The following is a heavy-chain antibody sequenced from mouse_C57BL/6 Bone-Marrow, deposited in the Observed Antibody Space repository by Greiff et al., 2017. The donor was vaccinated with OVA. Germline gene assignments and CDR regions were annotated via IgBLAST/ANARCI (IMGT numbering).Heavy chain of an antibody. D-gene: IGHD1-1*01. Sequence: VQLQQPGAELVKPGASVKLSCKASGYTFTSYWITWVKQRPGQGLEWIGDIYPGSGSTTYNEKFKSKATLTVDTSSSSAYMQLSSLTYEDSAVYSCAGGYYGSSYGFAYWGQGTLVTVSA. J-gene: IGHJ3*01. CDR2: IYPGSGST. CDR1: GYTFTSYW. V-gene: IGHV1-55*01. CDR3: AGGYYGSSYGFAY.